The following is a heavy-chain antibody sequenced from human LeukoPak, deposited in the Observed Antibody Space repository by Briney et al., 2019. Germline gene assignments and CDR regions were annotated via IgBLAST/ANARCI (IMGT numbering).Heavy chain of an antibody. J-gene: IGHJ4*02. D-gene: IGHD3-22*01. CDR1: GGTFSSYA. Sequence: SSVKVSCKASGGTFSSYAISWVRQAPGQGLEWMGRIIPIFGTANYAQKFQGRVTITTDESTSTAYMELSSLRSEDTAVYYCARDEPNYCDSSGYPDQYDYWGQGTLVTVSS. V-gene: IGHV1-69*05. CDR3: ARDEPNYCDSSGYPDQYDY. CDR2: IIPIFGTA.